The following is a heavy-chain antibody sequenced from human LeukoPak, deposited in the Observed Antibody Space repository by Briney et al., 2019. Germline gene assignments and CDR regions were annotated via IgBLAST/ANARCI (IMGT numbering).Heavy chain of an antibody. CDR2: ISGSAHKV. Sequence: GGSLRLSCVASGITFSNYAVSWVRQAPEKGLDWVSVISGSAHKVRYADSVKGRFTISRDNSENIVYLQMNNLRAEDTAVYYCAGRVTGYSSGYVYWGQGTLVTVSS. CDR1: GITFSNYA. V-gene: IGHV3-23*01. D-gene: IGHD5-18*01. J-gene: IGHJ4*02. CDR3: AGRVTGYSSGYVY.